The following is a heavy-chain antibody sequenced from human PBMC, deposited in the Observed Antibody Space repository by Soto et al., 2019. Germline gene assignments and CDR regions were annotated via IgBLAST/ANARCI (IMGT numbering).Heavy chain of an antibody. D-gene: IGHD1-1*01. J-gene: IGHJ4*02. Sequence: PWESXSLPCASSGFTFTSYWMHWLRQVPGQGLVWVSRIDADWSGTSYADSVKGRFTISRDNAKNTLSLEMNALRVDDTAIYYCKTKFEFWGQGTLVTVSS. V-gene: IGHV3-74*01. CDR1: GFTFTSYW. CDR3: KTKFEF. CDR2: IDADWSGT.